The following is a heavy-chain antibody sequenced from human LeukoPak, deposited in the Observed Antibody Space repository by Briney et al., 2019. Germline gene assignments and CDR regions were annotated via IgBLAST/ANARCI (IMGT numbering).Heavy chain of an antibody. D-gene: IGHD3-10*01. V-gene: IGHV4-59*12. Sequence: PSETLSLTCTVSGGSLISDYWGWIRQPPRKGLEWIGYIHYSGGTNYNPSLKSRVTVSMDRSKNQVSLKLTSVTAADTAVFFCARAGSSAYFDYWGQGLLVTVSS. J-gene: IGHJ4*02. CDR3: ARAGSSAYFDY. CDR1: GGSLISDY. CDR2: IHYSGGT.